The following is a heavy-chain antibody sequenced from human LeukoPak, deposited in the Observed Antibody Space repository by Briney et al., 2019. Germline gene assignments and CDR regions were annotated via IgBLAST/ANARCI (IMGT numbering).Heavy chain of an antibody. J-gene: IGHJ6*02. CDR1: GFTFSNAW. CDR2: IRSKTDGGKI. Sequence: KPGGSLRLSCAASGFTFSNAWMSWARQAPGKGLEWVGRIRSKTDGGKIDYAAPVKGRFTISRDDSESTLYLQMNNLKTEDTAVYYCKRDIVVVPTAITDYYQYYGMDVWGQGTTVAVSS. D-gene: IGHD2-2*01. V-gene: IGHV3-15*05. CDR3: KRDIVVVPTAITDYYQYYGMDV.